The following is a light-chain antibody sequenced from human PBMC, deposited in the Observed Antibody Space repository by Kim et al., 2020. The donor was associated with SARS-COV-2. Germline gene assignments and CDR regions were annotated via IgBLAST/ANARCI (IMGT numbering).Light chain of an antibody. J-gene: IGKJ1*01. CDR3: QKCDSAPWT. CDR2: AAS. CDR1: QDISNY. Sequence: DIQMTQSPSYLSASVGDRVTITCRASQDISNYLAWFQLKPGKAPKLLIYAASALQPGAPSRFSGSGSGTDFTLTVTSPQPEDVANYYCQKCDSAPWTFGQGTKVEIK. V-gene: IGKV1-27*01.